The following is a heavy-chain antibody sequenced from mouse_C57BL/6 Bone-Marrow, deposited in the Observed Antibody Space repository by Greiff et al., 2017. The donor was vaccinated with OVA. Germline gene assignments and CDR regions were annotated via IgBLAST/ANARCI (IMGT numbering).Heavy chain of an antibody. CDR1: EYEFPSHD. CDR2: LNSDGGST. CDR3: ARHDDCYAMDY. J-gene: IGHJ4*01. V-gene: IGHV5-2*01. Sequence: DVKLVESGGGLVQPGESLKLSCESNEYEFPSHDMSWVRKTPEKRLELVAALNSDGGSTYYPDTMERRFIISRDNTKKTLYLQMSILRSEDTALYYCARHDDCYAMDYWGQGTSVTVSS. D-gene: IGHD2-4*01.